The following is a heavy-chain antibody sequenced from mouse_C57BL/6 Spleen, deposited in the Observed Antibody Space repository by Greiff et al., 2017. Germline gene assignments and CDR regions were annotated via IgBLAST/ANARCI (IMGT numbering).Heavy chain of an antibody. J-gene: IGHJ2*01. CDR1: GYTFTDYY. D-gene: IGHD2-3*01. CDR2: INPNNGGT. Sequence: EVQLQQSGPELVKPGASVKISCKASGYTFTDYYMNWVKQSHGKSLEWIGDINPNNGGTSYNQKFKGKATLTVDKSSSTAYMELRSLTSEDSAVYYCARDGYYGHDYWGQGTTLTVSS. CDR3: ARDGYYGHDY. V-gene: IGHV1-26*01.